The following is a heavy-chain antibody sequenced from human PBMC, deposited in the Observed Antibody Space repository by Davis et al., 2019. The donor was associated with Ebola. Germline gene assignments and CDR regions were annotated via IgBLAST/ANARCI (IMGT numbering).Heavy chain of an antibody. D-gene: IGHD1-26*01. CDR1: GGSFSGYY. J-gene: IGHJ4*02. CDR3: ARVFGSGIG. V-gene: IGHV4-34*01. Sequence: PSETLSLTCAVYGGSFSGYYWSWIRQPPGKGLEWIGEINHSGSTNYNPSLKSRVTISVDTSKNQFSLKLSSVTAADTAVYYCARVFGSGIGWGQGTLVTVSS. CDR2: INHSGST.